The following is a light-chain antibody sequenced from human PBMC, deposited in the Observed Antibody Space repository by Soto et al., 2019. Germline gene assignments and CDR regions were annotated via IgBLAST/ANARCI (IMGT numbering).Light chain of an antibody. J-gene: IGLJ3*02. CDR2: EVS. Sequence: QSALTQPASVSGSPGQSIAISCTGTSSDVGGYNYVSWYQQHPGKAPKLMLYEVSNRPSGVSNRFSGSKSGNTASLTISGLQAEDEADYYCSSYTSRSTWVFGGGTKVTVL. V-gene: IGLV2-14*01. CDR3: SSYTSRSTWV. CDR1: SSDVGGYNY.